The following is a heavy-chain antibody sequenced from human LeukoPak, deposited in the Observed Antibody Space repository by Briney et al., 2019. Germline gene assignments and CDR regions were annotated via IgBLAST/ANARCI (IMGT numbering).Heavy chain of an antibody. V-gene: IGHV3-11*01. Sequence: PGGSLRLSCAASGFTFSDYYMSWIRQAPGKGLEWASYISSSGSTIYYADSVKGRFTISRDNAKNSLYLQMNSLRAEDTAVYYCARTRTATAIWGDFDYWGQGTLVTVSS. CDR3: ARTRTATAIWGDFDY. CDR1: GFTFSDYY. CDR2: ISSSGSTI. D-gene: IGHD2-2*02. J-gene: IGHJ4*02.